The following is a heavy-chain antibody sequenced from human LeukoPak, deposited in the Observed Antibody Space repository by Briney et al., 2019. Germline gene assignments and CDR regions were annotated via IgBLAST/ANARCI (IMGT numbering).Heavy chain of an antibody. CDR1: GFTFSSYA. D-gene: IGHD2-2*01. V-gene: IGHV3-23*01. Sequence: GGSLRLSCAASGFTFSSYAMSWVRQAPGKGLEWVSTLVGSGFTIYYSDSVKGRFTISRDNSKNTVYLLMNSLRAEDTAVYYCAKDLERSVGHTPSSTTCYGSWGQGTLVTVSS. CDR3: AKDLERSVGHTPSSTTCYGS. J-gene: IGHJ5*02. CDR2: LVGSGFTI.